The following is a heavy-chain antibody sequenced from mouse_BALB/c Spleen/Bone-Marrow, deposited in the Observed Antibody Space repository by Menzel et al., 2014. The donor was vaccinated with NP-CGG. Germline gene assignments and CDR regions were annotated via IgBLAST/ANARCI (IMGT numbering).Heavy chain of an antibody. D-gene: IGHD2-4*01. CDR3: ARGYDYSSWFAY. Sequence: EVKLMESGGGLVQPGGSLKLSCAASGFTFSSYGMSWVRQTPDKRLEMIATINNNGGDTYYPDSVKGRFTISRDNARNTLYLQMSILKSEDTAMYYCARGYDYSSWFAYWGQGTLVTVS. V-gene: IGHV5-6-3*01. CDR1: GFTFSSYG. J-gene: IGHJ3*01. CDR2: INNNGGDT.